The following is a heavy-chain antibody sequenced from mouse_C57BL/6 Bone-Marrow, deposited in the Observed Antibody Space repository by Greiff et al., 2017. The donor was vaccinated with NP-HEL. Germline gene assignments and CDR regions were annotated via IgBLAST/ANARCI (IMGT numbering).Heavy chain of an antibody. J-gene: IGHJ2*01. V-gene: IGHV1-55*01. CDR2: IYPGSGST. CDR1: GYTFTSYW. CDR3: ARWGSSGDYFDY. D-gene: IGHD3-2*02. Sequence: QVQLKQPGAELVKPGASVKMSCKASGYTFTSYWITWVKQRPGQGLEWIGDIYPGSGSTNYNEKFKSKATLTVDTSSSTAYMQLSSLTSEDSAVYYCARWGSSGDYFDYWGQGTTLTVSS.